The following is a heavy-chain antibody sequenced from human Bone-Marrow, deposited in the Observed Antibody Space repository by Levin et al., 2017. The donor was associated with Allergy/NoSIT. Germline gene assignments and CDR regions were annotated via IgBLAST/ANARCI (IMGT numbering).Heavy chain of an antibody. CDR2: ISYDGSNK. Sequence: GGSLRLSCAASGFTFSSYAMHWVRQAPGKGLEWVAVISYDGSNKYYADSVKGRFTISRDNSKNTLYLQMNSLRAEDTAVYYCARGDSSGWFYYYYYGMDVWGQGTTVTVSS. J-gene: IGHJ6*02. CDR3: ARGDSSGWFYYYYYGMDV. D-gene: IGHD6-19*01. V-gene: IGHV3-30*04. CDR1: GFTFSSYA.